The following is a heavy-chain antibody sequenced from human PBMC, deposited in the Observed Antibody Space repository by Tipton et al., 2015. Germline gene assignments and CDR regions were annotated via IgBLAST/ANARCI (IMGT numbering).Heavy chain of an antibody. J-gene: IGHJ4*02. CDR3: ARLPFAHYSGGSGYSPYFDF. CDR2: IYYRGNT. D-gene: IGHD3-22*01. V-gene: IGHV4-39*01. CDR1: GDSVSNTNYY. Sequence: TLSLTCAVSGDSVSNTNYYWGWIRQPPGMGLEWIGSIYYRGNTFYNPSLKSRVTISVDTSKDQFSLRLSSVTAADTAVYYCARLPFAHYSGGSGYSPYFDFWGQGALVTVSS.